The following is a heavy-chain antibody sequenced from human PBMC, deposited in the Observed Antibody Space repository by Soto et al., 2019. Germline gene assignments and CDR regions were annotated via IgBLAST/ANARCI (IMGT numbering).Heavy chain of an antibody. Sequence: EVQLVESGGGLVQPGGSLRLSCAASGFTFSSYWMHWVRQAPGKGLVWVSRINSDGSSTTYADSVKGRCTISRDNAKNTLYLQMNSLRAEDTAVYYCARRGNKQGLGYWGQGILVTVSS. CDR1: GFTFSSYW. V-gene: IGHV3-74*01. CDR3: ARRGNKQGLGY. J-gene: IGHJ4*02. D-gene: IGHD3-16*01. CDR2: INSDGSST.